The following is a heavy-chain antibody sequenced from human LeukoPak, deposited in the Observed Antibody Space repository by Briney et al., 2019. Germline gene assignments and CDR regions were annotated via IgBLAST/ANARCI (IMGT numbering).Heavy chain of an antibody. Sequence: SETLSLSCTDSGGSISASYRSCVRQPPGKGLEWIGYIYYSGSTNYNPSLKSRVTISVDTSKNQFSLKLSSVTAADTAVYYCARGAYSSSWYDFDDWGPGTLVTVSS. D-gene: IGHD6-13*01. CDR1: GGSISASY. J-gene: IGHJ4*02. CDR3: ARGAYSSSWYDFDD. CDR2: IYYSGST. V-gene: IGHV4-59*01.